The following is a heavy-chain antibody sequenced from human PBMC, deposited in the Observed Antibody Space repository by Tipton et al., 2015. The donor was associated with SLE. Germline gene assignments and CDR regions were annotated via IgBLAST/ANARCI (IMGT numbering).Heavy chain of an antibody. D-gene: IGHD6-19*01. CDR3: ATASRGIAVASSWFDP. J-gene: IGHJ5*02. Sequence: QSGAEVKKPGASVKVSCKVSGYTLTELSMHWVRQAPGKGLEWMGGFDPEDGETIYAQKFQGRVTMTEDTSTDTAYMELSSLRSEDTAVYYCATASRGIAVASSWFDPWGQGTLVTVSS. CDR2: FDPEDGET. V-gene: IGHV1-24*01. CDR1: GYTLTELS.